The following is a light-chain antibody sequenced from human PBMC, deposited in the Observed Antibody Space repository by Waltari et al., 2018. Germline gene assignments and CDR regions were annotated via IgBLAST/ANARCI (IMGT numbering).Light chain of an antibody. CDR2: KAS. CDR1: QSINSW. Sequence: DIQMTQFPSTLSASVGDRLTITCRASQSINSWLAWYQQKPGKAPKLLIYKASSLESGVPSRFSGSGSGTEFTLTISSLQPDDFATYFCQQSFSSPWTFGQGTTV. CDR3: QQSFSSPWT. V-gene: IGKV1-5*03. J-gene: IGKJ1*01.